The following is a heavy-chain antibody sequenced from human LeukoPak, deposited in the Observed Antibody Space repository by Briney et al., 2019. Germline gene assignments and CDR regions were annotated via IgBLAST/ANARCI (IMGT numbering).Heavy chain of an antibody. Sequence: SETLSLTCTVSGASISNSRSDWYWGWIRQPPGKGLEWIGSIYYSGSTYYNSSLKSRVTISVDTSKNKFSLKLSSVTAADTAVYYRATSSPAHDYWGQGTLVTVSS. J-gene: IGHJ4*02. CDR2: IYYSGST. V-gene: IGHV4-39*01. CDR3: ATSSPAHDY. CDR1: GASISNSRSDWY.